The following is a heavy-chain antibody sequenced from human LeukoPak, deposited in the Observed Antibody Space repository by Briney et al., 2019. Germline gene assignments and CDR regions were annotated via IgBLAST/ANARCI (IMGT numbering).Heavy chain of an antibody. J-gene: IGHJ6*03. CDR2: INPNSGGT. Sequence: ASVKVSCKASGYTFTGYYMHWVRQAPGQGLEWMGWINPNSGGTNYAQKFQGRVTMTRDTSISTAYMELSRLRSDDTAVYYCARDKGYSSSWYRDYYYYYMDIWGKGTTVTVSS. V-gene: IGHV1-2*02. D-gene: IGHD6-13*01. CDR1: GYTFTGYY. CDR3: ARDKGYSSSWYRDYYYYYMDI.